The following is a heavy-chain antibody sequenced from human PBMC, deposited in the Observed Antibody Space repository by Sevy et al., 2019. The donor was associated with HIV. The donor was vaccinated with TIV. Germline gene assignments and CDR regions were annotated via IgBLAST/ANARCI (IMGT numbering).Heavy chain of an antibody. Sequence: GGSLRFSCEASGFTFNNFPIHWVRQAPGKGLEWVAVVSFDGGSKYYADSVRGRFTVSRDNSKNTVYLQLNSLRAEDTAVYYCVRERARSITFDIWGQGTLVTVSS. V-gene: IGHV3-30-3*01. J-gene: IGHJ3*02. D-gene: IGHD3-16*01. CDR1: GFTFNNFP. CDR3: VRERARSITFDI. CDR2: VSFDGGSK.